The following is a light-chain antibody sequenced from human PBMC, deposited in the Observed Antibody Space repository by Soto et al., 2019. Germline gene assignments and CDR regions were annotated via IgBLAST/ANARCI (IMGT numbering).Light chain of an antibody. CDR2: EVT. Sequence: QSALTQPPSASGSLGQSVTISCTGTSSDVGNYNYVSWYQQHPGKAPKLMFYEVTKRPSGVPDRFSGSKSGNTASLTVSGLQAEDEADYYCSSYAGSKTLFGGGTKLTVL. CDR1: SSDVGNYNY. CDR3: SSYAGSKTL. V-gene: IGLV2-8*01. J-gene: IGLJ3*02.